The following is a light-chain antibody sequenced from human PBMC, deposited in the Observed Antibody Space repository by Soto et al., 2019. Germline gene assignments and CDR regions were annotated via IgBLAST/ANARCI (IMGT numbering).Light chain of an antibody. CDR1: QSINAR. J-gene: IGKJ1*01. CDR3: QQYNSYPLT. CDR2: DAS. Sequence: GDRVTITCRASQSINARLAWHQQKPGKAPKVLIYDASNLESGVPSRFSGSGSGREFTLTISSLQPDDFATYYCQQYNSYPLTFGQGTKVDIK. V-gene: IGKV1-5*01.